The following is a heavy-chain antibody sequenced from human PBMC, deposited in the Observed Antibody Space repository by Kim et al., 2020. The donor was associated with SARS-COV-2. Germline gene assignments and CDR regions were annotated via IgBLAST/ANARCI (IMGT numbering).Heavy chain of an antibody. D-gene: IGHD2-2*02. V-gene: IGHV3-66*01. CDR3: ASDEVYPNGLGD. CDR2: T. J-gene: IGHJ6*02. Sequence: TCYAELVKGRFIISRDSTKNTLHLQMNSLTDDETAVYYCASDEVYPNGLGDWGQGTTVTVSS.